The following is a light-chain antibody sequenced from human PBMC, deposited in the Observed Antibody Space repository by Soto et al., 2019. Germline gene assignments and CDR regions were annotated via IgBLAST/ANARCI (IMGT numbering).Light chain of an antibody. CDR1: QSVSSSY. Sequence: EIVLTQSPGTLSLSPGERDTLSCRASQSVSSSYLAWYQQKPGQAPRLLIYGASSRATGIPDRFSGSGSGTDFTLTISRLEPEDFAVYYCQQYGSSPMYTVGQGTKLEIK. V-gene: IGKV3-20*01. CDR3: QQYGSSPMYT. J-gene: IGKJ2*01. CDR2: GAS.